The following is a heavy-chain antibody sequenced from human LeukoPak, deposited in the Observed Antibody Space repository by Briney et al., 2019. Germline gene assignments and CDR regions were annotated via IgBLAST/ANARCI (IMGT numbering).Heavy chain of an antibody. CDR1: GYSISSGYY. CDR2: IYHSGST. Sequence: SETLSLTCAVSGYSISSGYYWGWIRQPPGKGLEWTGSIYHSGSTYYNPSLKSRVTISVDTSKNQFSLKLSSVTAADTAVYYCATYSGYETKLYYFDYWGQGTLVTVSS. V-gene: IGHV4-38-2*01. D-gene: IGHD5-12*01. CDR3: ATYSGYETKLYYFDY. J-gene: IGHJ4*02.